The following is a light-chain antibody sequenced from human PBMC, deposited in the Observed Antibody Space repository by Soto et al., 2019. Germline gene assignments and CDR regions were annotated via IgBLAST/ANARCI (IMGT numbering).Light chain of an antibody. CDR3: QQYGDSPWT. J-gene: IGKJ1*01. V-gene: IGKV3-20*01. CDR2: GAS. Sequence: EIVMTQSPATLSVSPGERATLSCRASQSVSSSYFAWYQQKPGQAPRLLIYGASSRATGIPDRFSGSGSGTDFTLTITRLEPEDFAVYYCQQYGDSPWTFGQGTKVDI. CDR1: QSVSSSY.